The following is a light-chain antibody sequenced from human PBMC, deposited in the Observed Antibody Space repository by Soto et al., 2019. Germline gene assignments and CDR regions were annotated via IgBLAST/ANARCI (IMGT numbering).Light chain of an antibody. J-gene: IGKJ5*01. Sequence: IQMTQSPSSLSASVGDRVTIACRASQSISSDLNWYQQKPGKAPKLLMNDASSLESGVPSRFSGSGSGADFTLTISSLQPEDFATYYCQHFNNYPTFGQGTRLEIK. V-gene: IGKV1D-13*01. CDR2: DAS. CDR1: QSISSD. CDR3: QHFNNYPT.